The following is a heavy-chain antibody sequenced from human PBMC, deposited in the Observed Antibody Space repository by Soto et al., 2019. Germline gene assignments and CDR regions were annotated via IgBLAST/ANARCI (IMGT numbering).Heavy chain of an antibody. D-gene: IGHD2-15*01. CDR2: IYYSGST. Sequence: QVQLQESGPGLVKPSQILSLTCTVSGCSISSGGYYWSWIRQHPGKGLEWIGYIYYSGSTYYNPSLKSRVTISVDTSKNQFSLKLSSVTAADTAVYYCARLGYCSGGSCYSVNWFDPWGQGTLVTVSS. J-gene: IGHJ5*02. CDR1: GCSISSGGYY. CDR3: ARLGYCSGGSCYSVNWFDP. V-gene: IGHV4-31*03.